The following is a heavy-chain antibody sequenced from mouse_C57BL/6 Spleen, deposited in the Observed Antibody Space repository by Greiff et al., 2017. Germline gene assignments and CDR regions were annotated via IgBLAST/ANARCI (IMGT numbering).Heavy chain of an antibody. CDR3: ASSYYGSSCDY. D-gene: IGHD1-1*01. Sequence: VQLQQSGPELVKPGASVKMSCKASGYTFTDYNMHWVKQSHGKSLEWIGYINPNNGGTSYNQKFKGKATLTVNKSSSTAYMELRSLTSEDSAVYYCASSYYGSSCDYWGQGTTLTVSS. CDR1: GYTFTDYN. J-gene: IGHJ2*01. CDR2: INPNNGGT. V-gene: IGHV1-22*01.